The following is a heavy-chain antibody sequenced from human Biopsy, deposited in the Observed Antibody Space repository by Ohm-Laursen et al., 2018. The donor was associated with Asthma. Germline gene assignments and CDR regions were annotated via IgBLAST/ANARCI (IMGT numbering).Heavy chain of an antibody. D-gene: IGHD2-2*01. CDR3: ARKAGSCISRTCYSLDF. V-gene: IGHV1-69*01. Sequence: SSVPVSCKSLGGTLTTYVIGWVRQAPGHGLEWTGGINSVFGTTTYPQKFQDRVTITADDSTSTVYMELSSLRSEDTAVYYCARKAGSCISRTCYSLDFWGQGTLVTVSS. CDR1: GGTLTTYV. CDR2: INSVFGTT. J-gene: IGHJ4*02.